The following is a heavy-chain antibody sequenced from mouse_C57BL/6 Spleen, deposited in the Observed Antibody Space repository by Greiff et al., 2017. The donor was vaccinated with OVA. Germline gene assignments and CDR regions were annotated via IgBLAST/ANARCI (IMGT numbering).Heavy chain of an antibody. D-gene: IGHD1-1*01. CDR3: AREEYYGSPFDY. CDR2: IHPNSGST. J-gene: IGHJ2*01. CDR1: GYTFTSYW. V-gene: IGHV1-64*01. Sequence: QVQLQQPGAELVKPGASVKLSCKASGYTFTSYWMHWVKQRPGQGLEWIGMIHPNSGSTNYNEKFKSKATLTVDKSSSTAYMQLSSLTSEDSAVYYCAREEYYGSPFDYWGQGTTLTVSS.